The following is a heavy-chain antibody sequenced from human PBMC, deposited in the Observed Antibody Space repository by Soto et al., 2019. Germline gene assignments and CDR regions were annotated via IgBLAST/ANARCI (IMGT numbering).Heavy chain of an antibody. D-gene: IGHD3-22*01. CDR2: IYYSGST. J-gene: IGHJ6*02. CDR1: GGSISSGGYY. CDR3: ARGYYDSSGYYSPNYYYGMDV. Sequence: QVQLQESGPGLVKPSQTLSLTCTVSGGSISSGGYYWSWIRQHPGKGLEWIGYIYYSGSTYYNPSLKSRVTISVDTSKNQFSLKLSSVTAADTAVYYCARGYYDSSGYYSPNYYYGMDVWGQGTTVTVSS. V-gene: IGHV4-31*03.